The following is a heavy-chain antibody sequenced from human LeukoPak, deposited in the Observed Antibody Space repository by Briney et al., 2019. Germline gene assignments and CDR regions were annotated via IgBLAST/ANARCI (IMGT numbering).Heavy chain of an antibody. CDR2: ISARNGNT. J-gene: IGHJ4*02. Sequence: ASVKVSCKASGYTFTDYGTTWVRQAPGQGLERMGWISARNGNTKYSQRLQGRVTMTTDTSTSTAYMELRSLTSDDTAVYYCVRDHALWSNCFDYWGQGTLVTVSS. CDR3: VRDHALWSNCFDY. CDR1: GYTFTDYG. D-gene: IGHD2/OR15-2a*01. V-gene: IGHV1-18*01.